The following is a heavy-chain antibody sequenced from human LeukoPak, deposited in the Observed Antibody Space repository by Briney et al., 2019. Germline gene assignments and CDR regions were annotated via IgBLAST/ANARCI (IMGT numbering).Heavy chain of an antibody. CDR3: ASQGSYKRDYFDY. V-gene: IGHV1-46*01. CDR2: INPSGGST. J-gene: IGHJ4*02. CDR1: GYTLTGYY. D-gene: IGHD3-10*01. Sequence: ASVKVSCKASGYTLTGYYMHWVRQAPGQGLEWMGIINPSGGSTSYAQKFQGRVTMTRDTSTSTVYMELSSLRSEDTAVYYCASQGSYKRDYFDYWGQGTLVTVSS.